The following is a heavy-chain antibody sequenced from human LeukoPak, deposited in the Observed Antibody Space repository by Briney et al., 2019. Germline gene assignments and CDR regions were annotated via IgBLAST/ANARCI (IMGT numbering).Heavy chain of an antibody. V-gene: IGHV3-7*05. CDR1: GLTFSSYW. Sequence: GGSLRLSCVASGLTFSSYWMTWVRQAPGRGLEWVANINQGGGQKYYVDSLKGRFTISRDNAKNSLYLQMNSLRAEDTAVYYCARHVLHAFDIWGQGTVVTVSS. CDR2: INQGGGQK. J-gene: IGHJ3*02. CDR3: ARHVLHAFDI. D-gene: IGHD3-10*02.